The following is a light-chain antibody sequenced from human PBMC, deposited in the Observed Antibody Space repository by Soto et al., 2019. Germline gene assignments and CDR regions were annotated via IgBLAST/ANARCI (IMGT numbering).Light chain of an antibody. Sequence: EIVLTQSPGTLSLSPGERATLSCRASQSINNYLAWYQQKPGQAPRLLIYDASNRATGIPARFSGSGSGTEFTLTISSLQSEDFAVYYCQQYNNWPRTFGQGTKGDIK. CDR3: QQYNNWPRT. V-gene: IGKV3D-15*01. CDR1: QSINNY. CDR2: DAS. J-gene: IGKJ1*01.